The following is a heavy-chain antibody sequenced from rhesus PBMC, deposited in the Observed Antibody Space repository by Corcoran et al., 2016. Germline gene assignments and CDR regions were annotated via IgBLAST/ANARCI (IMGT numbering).Heavy chain of an antibody. J-gene: IGHJ4*01. CDR2: IYGSSGST. CDR1: GGSISGGND. CDR3: ASLTTNIDY. D-gene: IGHD1-44*01. Sequence: QVQLQESGPGLVKPSETLSLTCAVSGGSISGGNDWGWIRQPPGKGLEWIGYIYGSSGSTNYNPSLKNRVTISKDTSKNQFSLKLSSVTAADPAVYYCASLTTNIDYWGQGVLVTVSS. V-gene: IGHV4-76*01.